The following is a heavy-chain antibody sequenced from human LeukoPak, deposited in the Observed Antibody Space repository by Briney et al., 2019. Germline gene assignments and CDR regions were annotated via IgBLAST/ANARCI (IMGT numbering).Heavy chain of an antibody. CDR3: ARGRLDYGDYLNWFDP. CDR2: ISSSSSYI. CDR1: GFTFSSYS. V-gene: IGHV3-21*01. Sequence: SGGSLRLSCAASGFTFSSYSMNRVRQAPGKGLGWVSSISSSSSYIYYADSVKGRFTISRDNAKNSLYLQMNSLRAEDTAVYYCARGRLDYGDYLNWFDPWGQGTLVTVSS. D-gene: IGHD4-17*01. J-gene: IGHJ5*02.